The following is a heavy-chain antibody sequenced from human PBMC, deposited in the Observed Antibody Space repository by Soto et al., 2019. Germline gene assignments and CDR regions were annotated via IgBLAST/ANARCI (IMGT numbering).Heavy chain of an antibody. V-gene: IGHV5-51*01. CDR3: AREGRSMVKGYYYAMDG. J-gene: IGHJ6*02. Sequence: PGESLKISCQGYGYSFSTYWIAWVRQMPGKGLEWMGIIYPGDSDARYSPSFQGQVTISADRSISTAYLQWSSLKASDTAIYYCAREGRSMVKGYYYAMDGWGQGTTVTVSS. CDR2: IYPGDSDA. D-gene: IGHD5-18*01. CDR1: GYSFSTYW.